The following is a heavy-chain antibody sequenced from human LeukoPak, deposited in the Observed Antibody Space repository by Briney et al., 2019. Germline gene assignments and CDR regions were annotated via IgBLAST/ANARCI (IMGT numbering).Heavy chain of an antibody. CDR1: GGSFSGYY. J-gene: IGHJ6*02. D-gene: IGHD3-10*01. CDR3: ARDTYYYGSGSIGYYGMDV. Sequence: SETLSLTCAVYGGSFSGYYWSWIRQPPGKGLEWVGEINHSGSTNYNPSLKSRVTISVDTSKNQFSLKLSSVTAADTAVYYCARDTYYYGSGSIGYYGMDVWGQGTTVTVSS. V-gene: IGHV4-34*01. CDR2: INHSGST.